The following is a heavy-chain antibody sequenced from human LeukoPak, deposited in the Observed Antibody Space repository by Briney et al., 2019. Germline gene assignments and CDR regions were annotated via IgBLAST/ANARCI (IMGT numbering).Heavy chain of an antibody. V-gene: IGHV3-21*01. D-gene: IGHD1-26*01. Sequence: GGSLRLSCAASGFTFSLSSLTWVRQAPGKGLEWVSSIVSSSVYMDYAESVKGRFTISRDDAKNSLYLQMNSLRVDDTAVYYCAREVGDHDAFDIWGQGTMVTVSS. J-gene: IGHJ3*02. CDR2: IVSSSVYM. CDR1: GFTFSLSS. CDR3: AREVGDHDAFDI.